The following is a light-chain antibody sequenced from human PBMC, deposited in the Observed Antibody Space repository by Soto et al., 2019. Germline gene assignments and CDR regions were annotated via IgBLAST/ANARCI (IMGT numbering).Light chain of an antibody. CDR2: RVS. CDR1: NIGSKN. CDR3: QVWDSSAVV. Sequence: SSELTQPLSVSVALGQTARITCGGNNIGSKNVHWYQQKPGQAPVLVIYRVSNRPSGIPERFSGSNSGNTATLTINRAQAGDEADYYCQVWDSSAVVFGGGTKLTVL. V-gene: IGLV3-9*01. J-gene: IGLJ3*02.